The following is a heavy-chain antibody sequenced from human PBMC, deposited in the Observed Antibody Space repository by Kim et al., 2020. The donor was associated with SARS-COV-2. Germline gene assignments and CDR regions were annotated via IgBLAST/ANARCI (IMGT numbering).Heavy chain of an antibody. CDR1: GFTFDDYG. D-gene: IGHD6-13*01. CDR2: INWNGGST. J-gene: IGHJ5*02. V-gene: IGHV3-20*01. Sequence: GGSLRLSCAASGFTFDDYGMSWVRQAPGKGLEWVSGINWNGGSTGYADSVKGRFTISRDNAKNSLYLQMNSLRAEDTALYHCARETAAAGTNWFDPWGQGTLVTVSS. CDR3: ARETAAAGTNWFDP.